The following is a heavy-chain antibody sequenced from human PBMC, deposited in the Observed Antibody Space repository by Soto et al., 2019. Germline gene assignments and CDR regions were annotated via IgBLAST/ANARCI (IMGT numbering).Heavy chain of an antibody. Sequence: PGGSLRLSCAVSGFPFSFYGFHWVRQSPGKGLEWLGVIVSDGSAIYHADSLEGRFFISRDNSKDILYLQMNSLRVEATAVYYCARDDAFDNENGFDMWGQGTMVTVSS. CDR2: IVSDGSAI. D-gene: IGHD3-3*02. V-gene: IGHV3-33*01. CDR3: ARDDAFDNENGFDM. CDR1: GFPFSFYG. J-gene: IGHJ3*02.